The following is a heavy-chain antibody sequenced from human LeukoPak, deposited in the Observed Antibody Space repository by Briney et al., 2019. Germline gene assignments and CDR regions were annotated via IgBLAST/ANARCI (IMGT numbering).Heavy chain of an antibody. V-gene: IGHV4-39*01. CDR2: IYYSGST. J-gene: IGHJ4*02. CDR1: GGSISSSSYY. Sequence: SETLSLTCTVSGGSISSSSYYWGWIRQPPGKGLEWIGSIYYSGSTYYNPSLKSRVTISVDTSKNQFSLKLSSVTAADTAVYYCANYGYHYASHYWGQGTLVTVSS. CDR3: ANYGYHYASHY. D-gene: IGHD3-22*01.